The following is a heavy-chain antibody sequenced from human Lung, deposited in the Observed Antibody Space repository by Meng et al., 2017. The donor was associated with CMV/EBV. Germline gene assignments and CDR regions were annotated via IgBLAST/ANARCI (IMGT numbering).Heavy chain of an antibody. Sequence: VEWVGAGGGLVQPGGSTRLSCTVSGFTLRSYWMHWVRQAPGKGLEWVSRIHVDGRGISYADSVKGRFTISKDDARNSLHLQMNSLRVEDTAVYYCARGLEENLGWEMGYWGQGTLVTVSS. D-gene: IGHD1-26*01. CDR3: ARGLEENLGWEMGY. CDR2: IHVDGRGI. J-gene: IGHJ4*02. CDR1: GFTLRSYW. V-gene: IGHV3-74*01.